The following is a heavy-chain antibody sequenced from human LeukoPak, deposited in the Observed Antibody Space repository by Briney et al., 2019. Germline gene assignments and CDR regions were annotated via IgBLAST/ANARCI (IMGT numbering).Heavy chain of an antibody. CDR1: EFTFSSYW. J-gene: IGHJ4*02. D-gene: IGHD6-19*01. CDR2: SNSDGSST. V-gene: IGHV3-74*01. CDR3: AREFRGYSSGWSIFDY. Sequence: PGGSLRLSCAASEFTFSSYWRHWLRQAPGKGLVWVSRSNSDGSSTRYADSVKGRFTISRDNAKNTLYLQMNSLRAEDTAVYYCAREFRGYSSGWSIFDYWGQGTLVTVSS.